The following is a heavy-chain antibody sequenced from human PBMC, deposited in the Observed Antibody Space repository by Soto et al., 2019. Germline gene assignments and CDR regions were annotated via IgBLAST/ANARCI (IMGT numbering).Heavy chain of an antibody. CDR1: GFAFGDKG. V-gene: IGHV3-49*04. D-gene: IGHD6-6*01. CDR3: VYSSSSGYYFYVMDV. Sequence: GGSLRLSCSGSGFAFGDKGLNWVRQAPGKGLEWIGLIRSKSYSATTEYAASVRGRFTISRDDSKSIVYLQMNSLKSEDTAVYYCVYSSSSGYYFYVMDVWGQGVTVTVSS. J-gene: IGHJ6*01. CDR2: IRSKSYSATT.